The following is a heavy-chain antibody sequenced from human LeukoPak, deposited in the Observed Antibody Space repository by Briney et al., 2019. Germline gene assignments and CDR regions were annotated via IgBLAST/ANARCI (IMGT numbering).Heavy chain of an antibody. CDR2: ISGSGGST. CDR1: GFTFSSYA. J-gene: IGHJ4*02. Sequence: PGRSLRLSCAASGFTFSSYAMSWVRQAPGKGLDWVSAISGSGGSTYYADSVRGRFTISRDNSKNTLYLQMNSLRAEDTAVYYCAKETALKYSYDVYWGQGTLVTVSS. D-gene: IGHD5-18*01. V-gene: IGHV3-23*01. CDR3: AKETALKYSYDVY.